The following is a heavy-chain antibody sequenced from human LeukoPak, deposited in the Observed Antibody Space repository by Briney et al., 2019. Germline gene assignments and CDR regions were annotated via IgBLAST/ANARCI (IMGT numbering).Heavy chain of an antibody. CDR1: GGSISSSAYY. CDR3: ARLGSVVAATFDWFDP. V-gene: IGHV4-39*01. J-gene: IGHJ5*02. Sequence: SETLSLTCNVSGGSISSSAYYWGWIRQPPGEGLEYIGTVYHSGATYYNPSLQSRVIISVDTSKNQFSLKLSSVTAADTAVYFCARLGSVVAATFDWFDPWGQGTLVTVSS. CDR2: VYHSGAT. D-gene: IGHD2-15*01.